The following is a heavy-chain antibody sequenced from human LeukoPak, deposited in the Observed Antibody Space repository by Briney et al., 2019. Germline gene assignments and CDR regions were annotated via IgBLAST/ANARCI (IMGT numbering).Heavy chain of an antibody. Sequence: GGSLRLSCAASGFTFSSYGMHWVRQAPGKGLEWVAVISYDGSNKYYADSVKGRFTISRDNSKNTLYLQMNSLRAEDTAVYYCAKDRECSGGSCYSYYFDYWGQGTLVTASS. D-gene: IGHD2-15*01. CDR1: GFTFSSYG. V-gene: IGHV3-30*18. CDR3: AKDRECSGGSCYSYYFDY. CDR2: ISYDGSNK. J-gene: IGHJ4*02.